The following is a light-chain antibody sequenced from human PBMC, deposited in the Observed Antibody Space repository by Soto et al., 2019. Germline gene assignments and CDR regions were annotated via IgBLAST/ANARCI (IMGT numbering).Light chain of an antibody. V-gene: IGKV3-15*01. CDR2: GAS. CDR3: QQYSTSLT. CDR1: QSVGST. J-gene: IGKJ4*02. Sequence: EILMTQSPATLSVSPGERVIISCRASQSVGSTLDWYQQKPGQAPMLLIRGASTRATGVPARFSGSGSGTEFILTISSLQSEDVAVYYCQQYSTSLTFGGGTTLEIK.